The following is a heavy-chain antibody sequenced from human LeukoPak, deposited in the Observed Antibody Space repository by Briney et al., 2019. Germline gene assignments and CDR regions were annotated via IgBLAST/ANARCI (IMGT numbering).Heavy chain of an antibody. CDR2: IYHSGST. J-gene: IGHJ5*02. CDR3: ARDQRGYYYDSSGYYP. CDR1: GGFISSSNW. V-gene: IGHV4-4*02. Sequence: PSETLSLTCAVSGGFISSSNWWSWVRQPPGKGLEWIGEIYHSGSTNYNPSLKSRVTISVVKSKNQFSLKLCSVTAADTAVYYCARDQRGYYYDSSGYYPWGQGTLVTVSS. D-gene: IGHD3-22*01.